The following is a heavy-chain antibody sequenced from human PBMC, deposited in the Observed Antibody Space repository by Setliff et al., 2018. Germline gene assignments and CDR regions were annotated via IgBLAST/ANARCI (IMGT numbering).Heavy chain of an antibody. CDR2: TQFDGNDR. V-gene: IGHV3-30*02. CDR3: ARDNWVDSVMVTEKGEF. Sequence: PGGSLRLSCAASGFSFSNYAMHWVRQAPGKGLEWVAFTQFDGNDRYFADSVKGRFTISRDNSKNTLYLQMNRLRAEDTAVYYCARDNWVDSVMVTEKGEFWGQGTLVTVS. CDR1: GFSFSNYA. D-gene: IGHD5-18*01. J-gene: IGHJ4*02.